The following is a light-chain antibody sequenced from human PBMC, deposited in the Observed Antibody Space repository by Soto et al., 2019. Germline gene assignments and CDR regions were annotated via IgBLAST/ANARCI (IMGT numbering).Light chain of an antibody. CDR1: QRITTY. CDR2: AAS. CDR3: HQRVSPPLT. V-gene: IGKV1-39*01. J-gene: IGKJ4*01. Sequence: EIELTQSPASLSASVGDTVTITCRASQRITTYLNWYQQKPGKAPKLLIYAASTLPGGVSSRFSGSGSGTDFTLTISNLDPEDFAAYFCHQRVSPPLTFGGGTKLQI.